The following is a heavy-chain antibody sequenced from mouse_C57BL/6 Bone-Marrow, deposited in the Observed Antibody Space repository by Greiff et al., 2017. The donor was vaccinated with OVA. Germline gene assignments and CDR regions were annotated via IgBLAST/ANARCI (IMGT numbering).Heavy chain of an antibody. CDR3: GRCRYGDVGY. CDR2: INPSTGGT. Sequence: VQLQQSGPELVKPGASVKISCKASGYSFTGYYMNWVKQSPEKSLEWIGEINPSTGGTTYNQKFKAKATLTVDKSSNTAYMQLKSLTSEDSAVYYCGRCRYGDVGYWGQGTTVTVSS. CDR1: GYSFTGYY. J-gene: IGHJ2*01. D-gene: IGHD2-13*01. V-gene: IGHV1-42*01.